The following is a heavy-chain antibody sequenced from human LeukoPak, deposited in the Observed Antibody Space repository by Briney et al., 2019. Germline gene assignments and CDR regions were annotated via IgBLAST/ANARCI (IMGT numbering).Heavy chain of an antibody. CDR3: ASGNEYYYDSSGPVRY. Sequence: SETLSLTCTVSGVSISSGGYYWSWIRQHPGKGLEWIGYIYYSGSTYYNPSLKSRVTISVDTSKNQFSLKLSSVTAADTAVYYCASGNEYYYDSSGPVRYWGQGTLVTVS. J-gene: IGHJ4*02. CDR2: IYYSGST. D-gene: IGHD3-22*01. V-gene: IGHV4-31*03. CDR1: GVSISSGGYY.